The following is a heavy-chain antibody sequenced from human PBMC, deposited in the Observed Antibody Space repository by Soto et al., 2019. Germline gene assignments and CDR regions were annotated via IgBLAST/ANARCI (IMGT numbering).Heavy chain of an antibody. CDR1: GFTFSNYG. CDR3: ARVIFYDSSGYPPPNYYYGMDV. V-gene: IGHV3-30*19. J-gene: IGHJ6*02. D-gene: IGHD3-22*01. Sequence: GGSLRLSCAVSGFTFSNYGMHWARQTPGKGLEWVAGIWYDGRNKYYVDSVKGRFTISRDNHKNTLYLQMNSLRAEDTAVYYCARVIFYDSSGYPPPNYYYGMDVWGQGTTVTVSS. CDR2: IWYDGRNK.